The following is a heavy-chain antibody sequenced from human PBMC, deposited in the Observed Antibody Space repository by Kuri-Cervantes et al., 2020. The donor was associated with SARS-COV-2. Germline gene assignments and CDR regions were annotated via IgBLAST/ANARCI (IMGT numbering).Heavy chain of an antibody. J-gene: IGHJ3*02. CDR2: ISPFLGTA. CDR3: ARDRSSSSPNVFDI. D-gene: IGHD3-10*01. CDR1: GGTFSRSA. Sequence: SVKVSCKAPGGTFSRSAFNWVRQAPGQGLEWMGGISPFLGTATYAQKFQGRVTITMDESMSTAYLELSTLRSDDTAVYYCARDRSSSSPNVFDIWGQGTMVTVSS. V-gene: IGHV1-69*05.